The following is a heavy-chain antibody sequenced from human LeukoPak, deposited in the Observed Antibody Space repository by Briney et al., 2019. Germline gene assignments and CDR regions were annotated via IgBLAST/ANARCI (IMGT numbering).Heavy chain of an antibody. D-gene: IGHD4-23*01. V-gene: IGHV3-11*01. J-gene: IGHJ6*03. CDR3: ANSDRYYYYMDV. Sequence: SGGSLRPSCAASGFTFSDYYMSWIRQAPGKGLEWVSYISSSGSTIYYADPVKGRFTISRDNAKDSLYLQMNSLRTEDTALYYCANSDRYYYYMDVWGKGTTVTVSS. CDR1: GFTFSDYY. CDR2: ISSSGSTI.